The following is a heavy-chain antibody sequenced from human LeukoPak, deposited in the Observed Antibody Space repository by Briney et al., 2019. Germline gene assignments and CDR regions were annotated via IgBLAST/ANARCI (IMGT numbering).Heavy chain of an antibody. CDR2: IYTSGST. J-gene: IGHJ2*01. CDR3: ARVRYCSSTSCYKAYWYFDL. CDR1: GGSISSGSYY. V-gene: IGHV4-61*02. Sequence: SETLSLTCTVSGGSISSGSYYWSWIRQPAGKGLEWIGRIYTSGSTNYNPSLKSRVTISVDTSKNQFSLKLSSVTAADTAVYYCARVRYCSSTSCYKAYWYFDLWGRGTLSLSPQ. D-gene: IGHD2-2*02.